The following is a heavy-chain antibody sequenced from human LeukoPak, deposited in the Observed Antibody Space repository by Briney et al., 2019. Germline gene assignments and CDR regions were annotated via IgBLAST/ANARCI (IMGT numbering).Heavy chain of an antibody. D-gene: IGHD6-13*01. Sequence: SETLSLTCTVSCGSISVYYWGWIRQPAGKGLEWIGRIHTSGSTNYNPSLKSRVTMSVDTSKNQFSLKLSSVTAADTAVYYCARLRGSSWPFYYYYGLDVWGRGTTVTVSS. CDR2: IHTSGST. J-gene: IGHJ6*02. V-gene: IGHV4-4*07. CDR3: ARLRGSSWPFYYYYGLDV. CDR1: CGSISVYY.